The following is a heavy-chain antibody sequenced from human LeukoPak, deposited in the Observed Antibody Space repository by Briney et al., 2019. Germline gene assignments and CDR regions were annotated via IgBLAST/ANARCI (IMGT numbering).Heavy chain of an antibody. CDR2: ISNNGIST. CDR3: AKDPEPYDFHYFDY. Sequence: GGSLRLSCAASGFTFSSYWMHWVRQAPGKGLEWVSTISNNGISTYYADSVKGRFTISRDNSKNTLYLQVNGLRAEDTAVYYCAKDPEPYDFHYFDYWGQGTLVTVSS. V-gene: IGHV3-23*01. D-gene: IGHD3-3*01. J-gene: IGHJ4*02. CDR1: GFTFSSYW.